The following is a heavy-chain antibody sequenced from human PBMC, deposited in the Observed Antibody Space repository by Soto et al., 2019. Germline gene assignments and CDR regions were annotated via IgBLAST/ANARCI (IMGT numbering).Heavy chain of an antibody. Sequence: SVKVSCKASGGTFSSYAISWVRQAPGQGLEWMGGIIPIFGTANYAQKFQGRVTITADESTSTAYMELSSLRSEDTAVYYCARDSNNWKGDSDLLDIWGQGTMVTVSS. CDR3: ARDSNNWKGDSDLLDI. D-gene: IGHD1-20*01. V-gene: IGHV1-69*13. CDR2: IIPIFGTA. J-gene: IGHJ3*02. CDR1: GGTFSSYA.